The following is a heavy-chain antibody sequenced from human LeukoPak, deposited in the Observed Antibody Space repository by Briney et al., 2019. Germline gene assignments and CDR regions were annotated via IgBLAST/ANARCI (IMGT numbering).Heavy chain of an antibody. Sequence: GGSLRLSCAAYGFTFSKYWMLWVRQAPGKGLESVSRINTDGTVTTYADSVKGRFTVSRDNADNTMFLQMNSVRDEDTAVYYCATKQWLAPPPDSWGQGTPVTVSS. D-gene: IGHD6-19*01. CDR2: INTDGTVT. CDR3: ATKQWLAPPPDS. J-gene: IGHJ4*02. V-gene: IGHV3-74*01. CDR1: GFTFSKYW.